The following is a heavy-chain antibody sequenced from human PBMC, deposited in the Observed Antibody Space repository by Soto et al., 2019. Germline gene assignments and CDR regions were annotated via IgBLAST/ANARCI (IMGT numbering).Heavy chain of an antibody. CDR1: GVAFSSYW. J-gene: IGHJ5*02. V-gene: IGHV3-7*01. D-gene: IGHD6-13*01. Sequence: FLRLSCAASGVAFSSYWMSWVRQAPGKGLEWVANIKQDGSEKYYVDSVKGRFTISRDNAKNSLYLQMNSLRVEDTAVYYCARRYSSSWSGFDPWGQGTLVTVSS. CDR3: ARRYSSSWSGFDP. CDR2: IKQDGSEK.